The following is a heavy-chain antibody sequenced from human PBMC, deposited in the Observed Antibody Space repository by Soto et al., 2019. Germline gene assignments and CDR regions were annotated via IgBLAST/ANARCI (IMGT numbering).Heavy chain of an antibody. CDR1: GGTFSNYA. Sequence: ASVKVSCKASGGTFSNYAISWVRQAPGQRLEWMGWINAGNGNTKYSQKFQGRVTITRDTSASTAYMELSSLRSEDTAVYYCARAPSPHLGDYWGQGTLVTVSS. CDR2: INAGNGNT. V-gene: IGHV1-3*01. J-gene: IGHJ4*02. CDR3: ARAPSPHLGDY.